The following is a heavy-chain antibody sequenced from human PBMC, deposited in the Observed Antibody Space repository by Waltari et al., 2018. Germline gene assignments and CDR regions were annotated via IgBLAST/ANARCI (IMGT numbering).Heavy chain of an antibody. CDR3: AKSGTDYGSGSYYKD. D-gene: IGHD3-10*01. V-gene: IGHV4-39*01. CDR1: GGSIRSTSNY. CDR2: LFYSGST. Sequence: QLQLQESGPGLVKPSETMSLTCTVPGGSIRSTSNYWGWIRQPPGKGLEWIGSLFYSGSTDYNPSLKSRVTISADTSKNQFSLRLSFVTAADTAVYYCAKSGTDYGSGSYYKDWGHGTLVTVSS. J-gene: IGHJ4*01.